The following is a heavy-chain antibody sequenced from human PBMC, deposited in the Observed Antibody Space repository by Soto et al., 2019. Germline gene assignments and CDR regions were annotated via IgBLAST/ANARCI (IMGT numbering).Heavy chain of an antibody. CDR3: AARGMYDFWSGYYPPRDYYYYGMDV. D-gene: IGHD3-3*01. CDR2: IIPIFGTA. V-gene: IGHV1-69*13. J-gene: IGHJ6*02. Sequence: ASVKVSCKASGYTFTGYYMHWVRQAPGQGLEWMGGIIPIFGTANYAQKFQGRVTITADESTSTAYMELSSLRSEDTAVYYCAARGMYDFWSGYYPPRDYYYYGMDVWGQGTTVTVSS. CDR1: GYTFTGYY.